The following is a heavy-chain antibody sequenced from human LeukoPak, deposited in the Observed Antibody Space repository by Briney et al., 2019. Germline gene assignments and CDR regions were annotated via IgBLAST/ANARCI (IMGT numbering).Heavy chain of an antibody. CDR2: IIPIFGTA. V-gene: IGHV1-69*13. Sequence: SVKVSCKASGGTFSSYVISWVRQAPGQGLEWMGGIIPIFGTANYAQMFQGRVTITADESTSTAYMELSSLRSEDTAVYYCAKVLSSYYYDSSGYYGSFDYWGQGTLVTVSS. CDR3: AKVLSSYYYDSSGYYGSFDY. D-gene: IGHD3-22*01. CDR1: GGTFSSYV. J-gene: IGHJ4*02.